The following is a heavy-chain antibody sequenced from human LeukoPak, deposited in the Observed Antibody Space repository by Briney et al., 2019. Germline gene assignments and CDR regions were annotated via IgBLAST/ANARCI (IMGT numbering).Heavy chain of an antibody. D-gene: IGHD6-19*01. Sequence: ASVKVSCKASGYTFIGYYMHWVRQAPGQGLEWMGWINPNSGGTNYAQKFQGRVTMTRDTSINTAYMELRRLRSDDTAVYYCARDCMGAVAGTTVDYWGQGTLVTVSS. J-gene: IGHJ4*02. CDR3: ARDCMGAVAGTTVDY. CDR2: INPNSGGT. CDR1: GYTFIGYY. V-gene: IGHV1-2*02.